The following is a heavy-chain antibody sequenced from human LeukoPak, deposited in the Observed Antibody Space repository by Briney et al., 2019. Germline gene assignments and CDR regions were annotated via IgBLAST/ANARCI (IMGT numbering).Heavy chain of an antibody. CDR1: GFTFSDHY. CDR3: ARTDCSSSSCYELDY. Sequence: GGSLRLSCAGSGFTFSDHYMNWIRQAPGKGLEWVSYISSSGRTIYYADSVKGRLTISRDNAKNSLYLQMNSLRAEDTAVYYCARTDCSSSSCYELDYWGQGTLVTVSS. J-gene: IGHJ4*02. D-gene: IGHD2-2*01. V-gene: IGHV3-11*04. CDR2: ISSSGRTI.